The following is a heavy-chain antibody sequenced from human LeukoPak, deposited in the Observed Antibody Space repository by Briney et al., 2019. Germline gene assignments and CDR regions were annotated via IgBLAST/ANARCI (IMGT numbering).Heavy chain of an antibody. D-gene: IGHD2-21*02. Sequence: PGGSLRLSCAASGFTFDDYAMHWVRQAPGKGLEWVSGITWNSGRIDYADSVKGRFTISGDNAKNSLYLQMNSLRTEDTALYYCAKGHCGGDCSLCNYWGQGTLVTVSS. CDR2: ITWNSGRI. CDR1: GFTFDDYA. V-gene: IGHV3-9*01. CDR3: AKGHCGGDCSLCNY. J-gene: IGHJ4*02.